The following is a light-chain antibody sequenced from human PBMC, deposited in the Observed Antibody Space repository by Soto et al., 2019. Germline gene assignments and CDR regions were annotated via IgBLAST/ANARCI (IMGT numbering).Light chain of an antibody. CDR2: KAS. J-gene: IGKJ2*01. CDR1: QSISSW. Sequence: DIQMTQSPSTLSASVGDRVTITCRASQSISSWLAWYQQKPGKAPKLLIYKASSLESGVPSRFSGSGSGTELTLTISSLRPDDFATSNCQQHNCYIPPLTFGQGTKLEIK. V-gene: IGKV1-5*03. CDR3: QQHNCYIPPLT.